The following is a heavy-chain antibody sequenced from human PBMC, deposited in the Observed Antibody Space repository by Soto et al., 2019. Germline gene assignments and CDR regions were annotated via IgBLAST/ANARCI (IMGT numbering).Heavy chain of an antibody. Sequence: ETLSLTCAVSGGSISSSNWWSWVRQPPGKGLEWIGEIYHSGSTNYNPSLKSRVTISVDTSKNQFSLKLSSVTAADTAVYYCARGHSNYSGWFGEFFYYYYGIDVWGQGTTVTVSS. V-gene: IGHV4-4*02. CDR1: GGSISSSNW. CDR3: ARGHSNYSGWFGEFFYYYYGIDV. CDR2: IYHSGST. D-gene: IGHD3-10*01. J-gene: IGHJ6*02.